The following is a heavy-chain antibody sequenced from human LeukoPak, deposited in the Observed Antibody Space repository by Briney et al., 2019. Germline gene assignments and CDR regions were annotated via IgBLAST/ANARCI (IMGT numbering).Heavy chain of an antibody. CDR1: GGSFSGYY. CDR3: ARGEGDHSLYGMDV. J-gene: IGHJ6*02. CDR2: INHSGST. V-gene: IGHV4-34*01. Sequence: PSETLSLTCAVYGGSFSGYYWGWIRQPPGKGLEWIGEINHSGSTNYNPSLKSRVTISVDTSKNQFSLKLSSVTAADTAVYYCARGEGDHSLYGMDVWGQGTTVTVSS. D-gene: IGHD2-21*01.